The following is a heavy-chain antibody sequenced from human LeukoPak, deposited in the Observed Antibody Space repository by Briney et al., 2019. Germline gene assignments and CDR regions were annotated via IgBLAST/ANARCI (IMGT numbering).Heavy chain of an antibody. J-gene: IGHJ4*02. CDR1: GFTFSTYV. Sequence: GGSLRLSCAASGFTFSTYVLNWVHQAPGKGLEWVSAIGGTDGTTFYADSVKGRFTISRDNSKNTLFLQMNSLRAEDTALYYCTKRVDGSGTYYIDYWGQGTLVTVSS. CDR3: TKRVDGSGTYYIDY. V-gene: IGHV3-23*01. CDR2: IGGTDGTT. D-gene: IGHD3-10*01.